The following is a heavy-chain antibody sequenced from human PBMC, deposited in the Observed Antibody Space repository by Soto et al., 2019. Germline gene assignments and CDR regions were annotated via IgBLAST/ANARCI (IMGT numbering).Heavy chain of an antibody. J-gene: IGHJ4*02. V-gene: IGHV1-3*01. Sequence: VKVSCKASGYTFTSYAMHWVRQAPGQRLEWMGWNNAGNGNTKYSQKFQGRVTITRDTSASTAYMELSSLSSEDTAVYYCASTTCSGGSCYSGYFDYWGQGTLVTSPQ. CDR2: NNAGNGNT. CDR3: ASTTCSGGSCYSGYFDY. D-gene: IGHD2-15*01. CDR1: GYTFTSYA.